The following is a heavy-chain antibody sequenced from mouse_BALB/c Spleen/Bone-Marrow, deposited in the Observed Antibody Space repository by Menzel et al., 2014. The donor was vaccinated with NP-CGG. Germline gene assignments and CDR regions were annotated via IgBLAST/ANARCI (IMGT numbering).Heavy chain of an antibody. Sequence: VQLVESGAELAKPGASVNMSCKASGYTFTSYWMHWVKQRPGQGLEWIGYINPSTGYTEYNQKFKDKATLTADKSSSTAYMQLSSLTSEDSAVYYCARGYYGSSLVYWGQGTLVTVSA. J-gene: IGHJ3*01. CDR3: ARGYYGSSLVY. V-gene: IGHV1-7*01. CDR2: INPSTGYT. CDR1: GYTFTSYW. D-gene: IGHD1-1*01.